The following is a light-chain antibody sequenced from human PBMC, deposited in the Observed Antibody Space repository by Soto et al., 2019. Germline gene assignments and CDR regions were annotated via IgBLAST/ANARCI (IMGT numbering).Light chain of an antibody. J-gene: IGKJ1*01. Sequence: EIHMTQSPSSVSASVGDRVTITCRASQGIGTWLAWYQQKPGIAPNVLIYAASSLQSGVPSRFSGSGSGTDFTLTISSLQPEDVGTYYCQQGNTFPWTFGQGTKVDIK. CDR1: QGIGTW. V-gene: IGKV1-12*01. CDR2: AAS. CDR3: QQGNTFPWT.